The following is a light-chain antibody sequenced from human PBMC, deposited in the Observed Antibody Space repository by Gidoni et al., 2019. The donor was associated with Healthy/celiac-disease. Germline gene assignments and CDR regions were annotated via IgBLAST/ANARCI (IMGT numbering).Light chain of an antibody. CDR2: GAS. CDR3: QQYGSSPMIT. J-gene: IGKJ5*01. Sequence: EIVLTQSPGTLSLSPGERATLSCRASQSVSSSYLAWYQQKPGQAPRLLIYGASSRATGIPDRVSGSGSGTDFTLTISRLEPEDFAGYYCQQYGSSPMITFGQGTRLEIK. V-gene: IGKV3-20*01. CDR1: QSVSSSY.